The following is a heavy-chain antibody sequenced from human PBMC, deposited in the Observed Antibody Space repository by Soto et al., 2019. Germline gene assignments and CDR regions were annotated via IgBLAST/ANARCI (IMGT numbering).Heavy chain of an antibody. CDR1: GFTFDDFA. J-gene: IGHJ1*01. CDR2: INWHGGST. CDR3: ATVSHCDYGDNGYLEF. V-gene: IGHV3-9*01. D-gene: IGHD4-17*01. Sequence: EVQLVESGGGLVQPGGSLRLSCAASGFTFDDFAMHWVRQVPGKGLDWVAGINWHGGSTGYADSVKGRFTVSRDNAKNSLYLQMTSFGPDDTAFYFCATVSHCDYGDNGYLEFWAQGALVSVS.